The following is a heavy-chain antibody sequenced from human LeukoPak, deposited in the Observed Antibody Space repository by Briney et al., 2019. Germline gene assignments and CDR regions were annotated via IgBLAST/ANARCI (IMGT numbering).Heavy chain of an antibody. V-gene: IGHV1-69*05. CDR3: ARGARGIAARPVYYYYYMDV. J-gene: IGHJ6*03. CDR1: GGTFSSYA. D-gene: IGHD6-6*01. Sequence: ASVKVSCKASGGTFSSYAISWVRQAPGQGLEWMGGIIPIFGTANYAQKFQGRVTITTDESTSTAYMELSSLRSEDTAVYYCARGARGIAARPVYYYYYMDVWGKGTTVTVSS. CDR2: IIPIFGTA.